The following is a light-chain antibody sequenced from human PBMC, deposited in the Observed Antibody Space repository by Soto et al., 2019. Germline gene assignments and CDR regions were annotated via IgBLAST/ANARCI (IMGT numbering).Light chain of an antibody. CDR2: DDS. CDR3: CSYAGSWL. Sequence: SYELTQPPSVSVAPGQTARITCGGNNIGGKSVHWYQQKPGQAPVLLVHDDSDRPSGIPERISGSNSGNTATLTISGLQAEDEADYYCCSYAGSWLFGGGTQLTVL. V-gene: IGLV3-21*02. J-gene: IGLJ7*01. CDR1: NIGGKS.